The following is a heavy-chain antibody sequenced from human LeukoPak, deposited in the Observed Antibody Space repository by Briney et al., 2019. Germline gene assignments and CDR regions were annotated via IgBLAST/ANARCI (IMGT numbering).Heavy chain of an antibody. Sequence: GGSLRLSCAASGFTVSSNYMSWVRQAPGKGLEWVSIIYSGGSTYCADSVKGRFTISRHNSKNTLYLQMNSLRAEDTAVYYCARDHDYGDSYYYGMDVWGQGTTVTVSS. CDR1: GFTVSSNY. J-gene: IGHJ6*02. D-gene: IGHD4-17*01. CDR2: IYSGGST. V-gene: IGHV3-53*04. CDR3: ARDHDYGDSYYYGMDV.